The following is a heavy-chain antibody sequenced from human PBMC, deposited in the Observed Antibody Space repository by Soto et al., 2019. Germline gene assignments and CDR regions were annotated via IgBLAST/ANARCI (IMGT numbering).Heavy chain of an antibody. CDR1: GFTFSSYG. D-gene: IGHD3-9*01. CDR3: AKDGPKTGYYKNYYYYYMDV. CDR2: ISYEGSNK. V-gene: IGHV3-30*18. Sequence: GGSLRLSCAASGFTFSSYGMHWVRQAPGKGLEWVAVISYEGSNKYYADSVKGRFNISRDNSKNTLYLQMNSLRAEDTAVYYCAKDGPKTGYYKNYYYYYMDVWGKGTTVTVSS. J-gene: IGHJ6*03.